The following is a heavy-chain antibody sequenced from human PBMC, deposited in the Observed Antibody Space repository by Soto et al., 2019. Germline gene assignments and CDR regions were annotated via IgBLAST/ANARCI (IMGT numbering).Heavy chain of an antibody. Sequence: EVQLVESGGGLVQTGGSLRLSCAVSGFRFRDYWMSWVRQAPGKGLEWVVNIKQEESDKYKVDSVKGRFTISRDNAKNALYLQMNSLRVEDTAVYYCGAYCYTMTCTHFHGYSWGQGTQVTVSS. CDR2: IKQEESDK. CDR1: GFRFRDYW. D-gene: IGHD3-16*02. V-gene: IGHV3-7*03. CDR3: GAYCYTMTCTHFHGYS. J-gene: IGHJ5*02.